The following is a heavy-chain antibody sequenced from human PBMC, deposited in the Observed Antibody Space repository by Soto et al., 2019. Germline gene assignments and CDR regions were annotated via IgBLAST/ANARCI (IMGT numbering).Heavy chain of an antibody. Sequence: PGGSLRLSCAASGFTFSSYGMHWVRQAPGKGLEWVAVISYDGSNKYYADSVKGRFTISRDNSKNTLYLQMNRLRAEDKAVYYCANDQDSSSSSYYYYGIDVWGQGTTVTVSS. CDR3: ANDQDSSSSSYYYYGIDV. J-gene: IGHJ6*02. CDR2: ISYDGSNK. D-gene: IGHD6-6*01. V-gene: IGHV3-30*18. CDR1: GFTFSSYG.